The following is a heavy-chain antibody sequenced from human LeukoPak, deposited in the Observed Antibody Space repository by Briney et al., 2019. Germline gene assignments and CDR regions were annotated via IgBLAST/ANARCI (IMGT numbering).Heavy chain of an antibody. CDR3: ARVDTRARGNPHDY. D-gene: IGHD4-23*01. V-gene: IGHV3-74*01. J-gene: IGHJ4*02. CDR1: GFTFSGFW. Sequence: EGSLRLSCAASGFTFSGFWMHWVRQAPGKGLVWVSCISFDGSDATYADSVKGRFTISRDNAKNTLHLQMDSLTVEDTAVYYCARVDTRARGNPHDYWGQGTLVTVSS. CDR2: ISFDGSDA.